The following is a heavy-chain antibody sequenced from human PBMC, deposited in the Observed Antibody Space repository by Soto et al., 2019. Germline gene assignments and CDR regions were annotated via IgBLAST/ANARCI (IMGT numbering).Heavy chain of an antibody. D-gene: IGHD5-12*01. Sequence: QSGGSLRLSCAASGFTFSSYAMSWVRQAPGKGLEWVSAISGSGGSTYYADSVKGRFTISRDNSKNTLYLQMNSLRAEDTAVYYCAKDLRTNYYYGMDVWGQGTTVTVSS. J-gene: IGHJ6*02. V-gene: IGHV3-23*01. CDR1: GFTFSSYA. CDR2: ISGSGGST. CDR3: AKDLRTNYYYGMDV.